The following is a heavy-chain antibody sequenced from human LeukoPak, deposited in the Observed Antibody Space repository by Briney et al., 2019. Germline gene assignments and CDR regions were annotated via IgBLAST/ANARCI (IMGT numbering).Heavy chain of an antibody. J-gene: IGHJ5*02. Sequence: ASMRVSCKASGYTFSDYYIHWIGQAPGQGLEWMGLINPKNGDTNFAQTFQGRVTMTRDTSITTAYMGLSRLSSDDTAVYYCARGWQINSSGGFVDPWGQGTLVTVSS. CDR1: GYTFSDYY. CDR3: ARGWQINSSGGFVDP. D-gene: IGHD6-6*01. CDR2: INPKNGDT. V-gene: IGHV1-2*02.